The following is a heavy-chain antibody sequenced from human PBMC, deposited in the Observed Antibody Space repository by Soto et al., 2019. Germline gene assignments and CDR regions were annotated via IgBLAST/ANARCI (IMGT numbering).Heavy chain of an antibody. CDR3: ARSYSSGLFDY. D-gene: IGHD6-19*01. V-gene: IGHV4-34*01. CDR1: GGSFSGYY. J-gene: IGHJ4*02. Sequence: QVQLQQWGAGLLQPSETLSLTCAVYGGSFSGYYWSWIRQPPGKGLEWIGEINHSGSTNYNPSLKGRVTISVDSSKNQFSLKLSSVTAADTAVYCCARSYSSGLFDYWGQGTLVTVSS. CDR2: INHSGST.